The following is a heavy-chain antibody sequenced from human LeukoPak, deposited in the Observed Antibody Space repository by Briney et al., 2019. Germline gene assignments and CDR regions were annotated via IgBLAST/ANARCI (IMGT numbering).Heavy chain of an antibody. D-gene: IGHD3-22*01. CDR3: ARVYYYDSSGLFDY. CDR2: ISSSGSTI. J-gene: IGHJ4*02. Sequence: GGSLRLSCAASGFTFSDYYMSWIRQAPGKGLEWVSYISSSGSTIYYADSVKGRFTISRDNAMNSLYLQMNSLRAEDTAVYYCARVYYYDSSGLFDYWGQGTLVTVSS. V-gene: IGHV3-11*01. CDR1: GFTFSDYY.